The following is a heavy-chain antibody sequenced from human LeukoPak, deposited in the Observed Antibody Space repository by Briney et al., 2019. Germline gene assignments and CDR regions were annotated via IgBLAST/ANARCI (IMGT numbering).Heavy chain of an antibody. CDR3: ARAPFTTVVNFGHEYFQH. J-gene: IGHJ1*01. Sequence: GESLKISCKGSGYSFTSYWIGWVRQMPGKGLEWMGIIYPGDSDTRYSPSFQGQVTISADKSIRTAYLQWSSLKASDTAMYYCARAPFTTVVNFGHEYFQHWGQGTLVTVSS. V-gene: IGHV5-51*01. D-gene: IGHD4-23*01. CDR2: IYPGDSDT. CDR1: GYSFTSYW.